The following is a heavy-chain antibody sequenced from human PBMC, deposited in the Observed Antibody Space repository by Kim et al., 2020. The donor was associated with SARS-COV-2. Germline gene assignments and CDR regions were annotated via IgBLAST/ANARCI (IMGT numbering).Heavy chain of an antibody. Sequence: GGSLRLSCAASGFTFSSYVMRWVRQAPGKGLEWVSSITGSGAGTYYADTVKGRFTISRDNSKNTLSLQMTSLRAEDTAVYYCTKNLQNHYFDSWGQGTPVTVSS. CDR1: GFTFSSYV. J-gene: IGHJ4*02. CDR3: TKNLQNHYFDS. D-gene: IGHD4-4*01. CDR2: ITGSGAGT. V-gene: IGHV3-23*01.